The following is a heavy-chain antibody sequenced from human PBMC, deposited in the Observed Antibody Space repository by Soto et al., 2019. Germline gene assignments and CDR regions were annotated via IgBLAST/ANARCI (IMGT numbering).Heavy chain of an antibody. V-gene: IGHV3-48*01. D-gene: IGHD3-10*02. CDR2: ISSTGETT. CDR1: GFTFSNDS. CDR3: ARDVRLPDY. Sequence: EVQLVESGGGLVPPGGSLRLSCAASGFTFSNDSMNWLRQAPGKGLEGVSFISSTGETTSDADSVKGRLTISRDNAKNSLFLQMNSLTAEDTAVYYCARDVRLPDYWGQGTLVTVSS. J-gene: IGHJ4*02.